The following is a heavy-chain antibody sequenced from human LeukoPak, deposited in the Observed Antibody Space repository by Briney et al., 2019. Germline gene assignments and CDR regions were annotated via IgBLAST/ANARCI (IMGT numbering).Heavy chain of an antibody. CDR2: ISYEGSTS. V-gene: IGHV3-30*18. D-gene: IGHD6-19*01. J-gene: IGHJ6*04. Sequence: GTSLRLSCAASGFTFSSYCMQWVRQAPGKGLEGVAVISYEGSTSYYADSVKGRFTISRDNSKNTLYLQMNSLRAEDTAVYYCAKARTAVAAPPDVWGKGTTVTVSS. CDR3: AKARTAVAAPPDV. CDR1: GFTFSSYC.